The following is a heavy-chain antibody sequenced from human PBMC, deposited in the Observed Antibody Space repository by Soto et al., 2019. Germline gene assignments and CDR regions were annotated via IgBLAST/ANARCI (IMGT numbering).Heavy chain of an antibody. Sequence: SETLSLTCTVSGGSINTFDWSWVRQPAGKGLEWIGRIFSSGSTSFTPSLESRVAMSVDTSENHFSLNLRSVTAADMAVYYCAREGSYSAYNFAHGIQLWSLDFWGQGALVTVSS. V-gene: IGHV4-4*07. J-gene: IGHJ4*02. CDR2: IFSSGST. D-gene: IGHD5-12*01. CDR3: AREGSYSAYNFAHGIQLWSLDF. CDR1: GGSINTFD.